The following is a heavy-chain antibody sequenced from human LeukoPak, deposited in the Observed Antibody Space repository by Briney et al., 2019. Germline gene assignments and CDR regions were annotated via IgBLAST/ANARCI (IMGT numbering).Heavy chain of an antibody. V-gene: IGHV3-23*01. CDR3: AKGRLRELNDC. J-gene: IGHJ4*02. D-gene: IGHD1-7*01. Sequence: GGSLRLSCAASGFTFSTFVMTWVRQGPGKGLKWVSSIGESGGNTYYADSVKGRFTISRDNSKNTLYLQMNSLRDEDTAVYYCAKGRLRELNDCWGQGTLVTASS. CDR1: GFTFSTFV. CDR2: IGESGGNT.